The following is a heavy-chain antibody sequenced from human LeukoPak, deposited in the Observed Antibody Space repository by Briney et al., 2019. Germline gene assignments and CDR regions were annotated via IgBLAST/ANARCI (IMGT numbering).Heavy chain of an antibody. CDR1: GGAISSYY. Sequence: SETLSLTCTVSGGAISSYYWSWIRQPPGKGLEWIGCIYYSGSTNYNPSLKSRVTISVDTSKNQFSLKLSSVTAADTAVHYCAVGATTIGAFDIWGQGTMVTVSS. CDR2: IYYSGST. J-gene: IGHJ3*02. D-gene: IGHD1-26*01. CDR3: AVGATTIGAFDI. V-gene: IGHV4-59*01.